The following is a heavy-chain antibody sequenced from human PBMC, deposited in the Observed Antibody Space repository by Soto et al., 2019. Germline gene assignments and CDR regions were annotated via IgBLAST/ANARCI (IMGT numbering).Heavy chain of an antibody. Sequence: SETLSLTCTVSGASIINHYWAWIRQSPGRGLESIRYVSNTATTTYNPSLKNRVTISVDASKSQLYLKLRSVTAADTAVYYCARGMSEEQIFYYFDYWGQGALVTVSS. D-gene: IGHD3-9*01. CDR1: GASIINHY. CDR2: VSNTATT. J-gene: IGHJ4*02. V-gene: IGHV4-59*11. CDR3: ARGMSEEQIFYYFDY.